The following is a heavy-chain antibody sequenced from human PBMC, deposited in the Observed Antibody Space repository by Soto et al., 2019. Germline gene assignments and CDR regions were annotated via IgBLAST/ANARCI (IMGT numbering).Heavy chain of an antibody. CDR2: IKQDGSEK. CDR1: GFIFSNYW. D-gene: IGHD3-3*01. J-gene: IGHJ6*03. V-gene: IGHV3-7*01. Sequence: GGSLRLSCAASGFIFSNYWMSWVRQAPGKGLEWVANIKQDGSEKYYVDSVKGRFTISRDNAKNSLYLQMNSLRAEDTAVYYCARDEMGGYYFDYYYYYIDVWGKGTTVTVSS. CDR3: ARDEMGGYYFDYYYYYIDV.